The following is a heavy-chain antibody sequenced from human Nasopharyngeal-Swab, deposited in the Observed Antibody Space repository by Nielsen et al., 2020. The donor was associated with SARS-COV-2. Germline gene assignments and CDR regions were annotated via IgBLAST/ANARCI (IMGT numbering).Heavy chain of an antibody. J-gene: IGHJ4*02. CDR1: GFFFSSNA. Sequence: GGSLRLSCSASGFFFSSNAMHWVRQAPGKGLEYVSSINDHGDRIHYADSVRGRFTISRDNAKNSLYLQMNSLRAEDTAVYYCARLGGSSWYFDYWGQGTLVTVSS. CDR3: ARLGGSSWYFDY. D-gene: IGHD6-13*01. CDR2: INDHGDRI. V-gene: IGHV3-64*04.